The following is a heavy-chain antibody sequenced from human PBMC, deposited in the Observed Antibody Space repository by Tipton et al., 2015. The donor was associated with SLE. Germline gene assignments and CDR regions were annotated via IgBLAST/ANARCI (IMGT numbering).Heavy chain of an antibody. V-gene: IGHV4-59*08. D-gene: IGHD6-13*01. CDR3: ASGHSDSWREGWFDP. CDR2: ISHSGST. J-gene: IGHJ5*02. Sequence: TLSLTCTVSDDSISGYYWSWIRQPPGKGLEWIGYISHSGSTYYNPSLKSRVTISVDTSKNQFSLKLTSVTAADTAVYYCASGHSDSWREGWFDPWGQGTLVTVSS. CDR1: DDSISGYY.